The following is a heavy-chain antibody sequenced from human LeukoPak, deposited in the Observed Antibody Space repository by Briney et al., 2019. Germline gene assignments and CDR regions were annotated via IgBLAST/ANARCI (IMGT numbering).Heavy chain of an antibody. J-gene: IGHJ4*02. CDR1: GGSVSSYY. Sequence: SETLSLTCSVSGGSVSSYYWSWIRQPPGKGLEWIVFYHDGGSTVYNPSFKSRVTISVDTSKNQVYLKLSSVTAADTAVYYCARSDWYSGYYSNWGQGTLVTVSS. D-gene: IGHD3-22*01. CDR3: ARSDWYSGYYSN. CDR2: YHDGGST. V-gene: IGHV4-59*02.